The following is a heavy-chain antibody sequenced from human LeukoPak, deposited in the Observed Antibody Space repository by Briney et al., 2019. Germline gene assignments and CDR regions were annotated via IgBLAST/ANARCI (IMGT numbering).Heavy chain of an antibody. Sequence: GGSLRLSCAASGFTFSSYGMSWVRQAPGKGLEWVSYISSSSSTIYYADSVKGRFTISRDNAKNSLYLQMNSLRAEDTAVYYCAKIPPRGVEDYWGQGTLVTVSS. V-gene: IGHV3-48*01. CDR3: AKIPPRGVEDY. D-gene: IGHD2-8*01. CDR1: GFTFSSYG. J-gene: IGHJ4*02. CDR2: ISSSSSTI.